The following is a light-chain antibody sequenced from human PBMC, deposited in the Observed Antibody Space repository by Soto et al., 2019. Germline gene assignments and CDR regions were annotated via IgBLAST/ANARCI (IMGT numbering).Light chain of an antibody. Sequence: QAVVTQEPSLTVSPGGTVTLTCGSSTGAVTGGHYPYWFQQKPGQAPRTLIYDTTNKHSWTPARFSGSLLGGNAALTLSGAQPEDEADYYCLLLYGSTRVFGGGTKVTVL. V-gene: IGLV7-46*01. CDR3: LLLYGSTRV. CDR2: DTT. J-gene: IGLJ2*01. CDR1: TGAVTGGHY.